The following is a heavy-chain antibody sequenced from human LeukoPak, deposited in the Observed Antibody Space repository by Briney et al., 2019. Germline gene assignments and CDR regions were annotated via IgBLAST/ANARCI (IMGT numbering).Heavy chain of an antibody. CDR2: ISGSGSSP. CDR3: ASVKSPRDTDYYGSGSGNFDY. J-gene: IGHJ4*02. CDR1: GFTFSSYG. Sequence: PGGSLSLSCAASGFTFSSYGMSWVRQAPGKGLGWVSAISGSGSSPYYAASVKARFTISRDNSKNTLYLQMNSLRAEDTAVYYCASVKSPRDTDYYGSGSGNFDYWSQGTLVTVSS. D-gene: IGHD3-10*01. V-gene: IGHV3-23*01.